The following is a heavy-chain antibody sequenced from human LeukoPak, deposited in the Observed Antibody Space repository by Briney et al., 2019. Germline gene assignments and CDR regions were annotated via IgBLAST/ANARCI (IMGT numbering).Heavy chain of an antibody. J-gene: IGHJ4*02. CDR2: IKKDGSEK. CDR1: GFTFSTYW. V-gene: IGHV3-7*04. CDR3: TGGALDY. Sequence: PGGSLRLSCAASGFTFSTYWMTWVRQAPGKGLEWVADIKKDGSEKNYVDSVKGRFTTSRDNAKNSLYLQMNSLRAEDTAVYYCTGGALDYWGPGTLVTGSS.